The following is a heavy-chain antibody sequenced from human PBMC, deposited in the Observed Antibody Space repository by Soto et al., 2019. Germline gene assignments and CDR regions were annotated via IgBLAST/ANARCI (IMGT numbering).Heavy chain of an antibody. CDR2: ISTYNGNT. V-gene: IGHV1-18*01. Sequence: QVQLVQSGAEVKQPGASVKVSCKASGYTFTNYGFTWVRQAPGQGLEGLGWISTYNGNTKYAQKVQGRPTMTTDTSTSTANMELTSLRSDDTALYYYARTTVTASYYYMDVWGKGSTVTVSS. CDR1: GYTFTNYG. J-gene: IGHJ6*03. D-gene: IGHD4-17*01. CDR3: ARTTVTASYYYMDV.